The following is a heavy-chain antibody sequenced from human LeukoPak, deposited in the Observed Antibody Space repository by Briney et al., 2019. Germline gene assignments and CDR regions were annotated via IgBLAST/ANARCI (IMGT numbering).Heavy chain of an antibody. Sequence: GGSLRLSCVASGFTFSSYEMTWVRQAPGKGLEWLSYISSSGSAIYYADSVKGRFTVSRDNAKNSLYLQMNSLRAEDTAVYYCARQINYYDSSGYLDYWGQGTLVTVSS. J-gene: IGHJ4*02. CDR2: ISSSGSAI. V-gene: IGHV3-48*03. CDR3: ARQINYYDSSGYLDY. CDR1: GFTFSSYE. D-gene: IGHD3-22*01.